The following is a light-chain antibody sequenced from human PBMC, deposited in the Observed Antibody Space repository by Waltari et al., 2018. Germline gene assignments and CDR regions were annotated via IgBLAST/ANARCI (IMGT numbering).Light chain of an antibody. Sequence: AIHLTQSPSSLSASVGDRITITCRASQGISSALAWYQQKPGESPKFLIYDASSLQSGVPSRFSGMASGTDFTLTITSLQPEDFATYYCQQLHSYPITFGQGTRLEIK. CDR2: DAS. V-gene: IGKV1-13*02. CDR3: QQLHSYPIT. J-gene: IGKJ5*01. CDR1: QGISSA.